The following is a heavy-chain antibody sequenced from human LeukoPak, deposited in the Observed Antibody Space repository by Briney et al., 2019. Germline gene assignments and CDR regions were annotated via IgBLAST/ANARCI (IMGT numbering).Heavy chain of an antibody. CDR3: ARGVRLQRSSYNWFDP. D-gene: IGHD6-6*01. Sequence: SETLSLTCAVYGGSFSGYYWSWIRQPPGKGLEWIGEINHSGSTNYNPSLKSRVTIPVDTSKNQFSLKLSSVTAADTAVYYCARGVRLQRSSYNWFDPWGQGTLVTVSS. V-gene: IGHV4-34*01. J-gene: IGHJ5*02. CDR2: INHSGST. CDR1: GGSFSGYY.